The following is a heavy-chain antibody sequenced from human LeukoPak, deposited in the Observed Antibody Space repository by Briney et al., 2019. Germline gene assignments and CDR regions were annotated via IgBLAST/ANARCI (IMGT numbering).Heavy chain of an antibody. CDR2: IYWDDDN. CDR1: GFSLSNNGMC. Sequence: ESAPALVKPTQTLTLTCTFSGFSLSNNGMCVTWIPQPTGKALVSLARIYWDDDNYYSVSMKTTLTISKDTSKNQVVLTMTNMDPVDTATYYWARIRVTYCGTTTCSCEEFWGQGNLGTVSS. J-gene: IGHJ4*02. V-gene: IGHV2-70*11. D-gene: IGHD2-2*01. CDR3: ARIRVTYCGTTTCSCEEF.